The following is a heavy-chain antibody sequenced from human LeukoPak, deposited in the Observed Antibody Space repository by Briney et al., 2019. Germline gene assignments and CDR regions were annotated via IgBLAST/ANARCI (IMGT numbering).Heavy chain of an antibody. Sequence: ASVKVSCKASGGTFSSYAISWVRQAPGQGLEWMGGIIPIFGTANYAQKFQGRVTITADESTSTAYMELSSLRSEDTAVYYCARDSYYDSSGYYYASGFDYWGQGTLVTVSS. CDR1: GGTFSSYA. J-gene: IGHJ4*02. D-gene: IGHD3-22*01. CDR3: ARDSYYDSSGYYYASGFDY. CDR2: IIPIFGTA. V-gene: IGHV1-69*13.